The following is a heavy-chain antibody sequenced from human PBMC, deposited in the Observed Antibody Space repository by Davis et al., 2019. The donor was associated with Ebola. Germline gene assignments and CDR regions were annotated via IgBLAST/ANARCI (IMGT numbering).Heavy chain of an antibody. CDR2: IYHRGTT. J-gene: IGHJ4*02. Sequence: LRLSCTASGFSFNSYSMNWIRQHPGKGLEWIGYIYHRGTTYYNPSLKSRVTISVDTSKNQFSLKLNSVTAADTAVYYCARDDSSAYAFDSWGQGTLVTVSS. CDR1: GFSFNSYS. CDR3: ARDDSSAYAFDS. D-gene: IGHD3-22*01. V-gene: IGHV4-31*03.